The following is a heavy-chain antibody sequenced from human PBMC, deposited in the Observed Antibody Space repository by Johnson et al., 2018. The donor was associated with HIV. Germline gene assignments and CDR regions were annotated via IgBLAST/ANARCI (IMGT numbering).Heavy chain of an antibody. CDR1: GFTVSSYY. CDR3: ARACRDGYTCDVFDI. J-gene: IGHJ3*02. CDR2: LFSGGTT. Sequence: VQLVESGGGLVQPGGSLRLSCAASGFTVSSYYMSWVRQAPGKGLEWVSVLFSGGTTYYADYVKGRFTISRDNSKNTLYLQMNSLRAEDTAVYYCARACRDGYTCDVFDIWGQGTMVTVSS. D-gene: IGHD5-24*01. V-gene: IGHV3-66*01.